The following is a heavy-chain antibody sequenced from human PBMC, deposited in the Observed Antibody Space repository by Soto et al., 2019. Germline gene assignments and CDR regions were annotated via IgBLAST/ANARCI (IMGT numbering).Heavy chain of an antibody. D-gene: IGHD3-16*02. V-gene: IGHV5-51*01. CDR1: GYSFTSYW. J-gene: IGHJ4*02. Sequence: GESLKISCKGSGYSFTSYWIGWVRQMPGKGLEWMGIIYPGDSDTRYSPSFQGQVTISADKSISTAYLQWSSLKASDTAMYYCARVYDYVWGSYRPSYYFDYWGQGTPVTVSS. CDR3: ARVYDYVWGSYRPSYYFDY. CDR2: IYPGDSDT.